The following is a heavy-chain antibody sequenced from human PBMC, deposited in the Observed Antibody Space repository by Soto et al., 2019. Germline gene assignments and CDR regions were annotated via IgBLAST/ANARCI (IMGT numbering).Heavy chain of an antibody. Sequence: HVQLVDSGGDLVKPGGSLRLSCEASGFTFSDYNMNWIRQAPGKVLELVSYISSSSSYTKYADSVTGRFTISRDNAKNSLYLQMNSLRVDDTAVYCCVRDRFTIGGMDVWGQGTTVTVSS. J-gene: IGHJ6*02. V-gene: IGHV3-11*05. CDR2: ISSSSSYT. CDR1: GFTFSDYN. CDR3: VRDRFTIGGMDV. D-gene: IGHD3-10*01.